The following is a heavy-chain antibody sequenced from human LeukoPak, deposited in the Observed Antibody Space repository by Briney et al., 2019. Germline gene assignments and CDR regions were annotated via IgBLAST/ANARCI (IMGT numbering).Heavy chain of an antibody. J-gene: IGHJ4*02. CDR1: GYTFTSYY. V-gene: IGHV1-46*01. CDR3: ARVNPLRGGCDY. D-gene: IGHD5-24*01. CDR2: INPSGGST. Sequence: ASVKVSCKASGYTFTSYYMHWVRQAPGQGLEWMGIINPSGGSTSYAQKFQGRVTMTTDTSTSTAYMELRSLRSDDTAVYYCARVNPLRGGCDYWGQGTLVTVSS.